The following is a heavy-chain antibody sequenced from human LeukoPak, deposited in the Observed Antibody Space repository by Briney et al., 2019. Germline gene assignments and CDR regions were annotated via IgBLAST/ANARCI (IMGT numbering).Heavy chain of an antibody. Sequence: SETLSLTCAVYGGSFSGYYWSWIRQPPGKGLEWIGEINHSGSTNYNPSLKSRVTISVDTSKNQFSLKLSSVTAADTAVYYCARIVGGSYLYYYYGMDVWGQGTTVTVSS. CDR2: INHSGST. V-gene: IGHV4-34*01. J-gene: IGHJ6*02. CDR1: GGSFSGYY. CDR3: ARIVGGSYLYYYYGMDV. D-gene: IGHD1-26*01.